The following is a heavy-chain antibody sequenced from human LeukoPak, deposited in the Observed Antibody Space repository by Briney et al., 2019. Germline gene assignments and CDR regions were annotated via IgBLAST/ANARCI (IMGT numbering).Heavy chain of an antibody. CDR1: GFTFSTYV. V-gene: IGHV3-30*04. J-gene: IGHJ4*02. D-gene: IGHD5-12*01. CDR3: ARESVARGLFDY. Sequence: GGSLRLSCAASGFTFSTYVMHWVRQAPGKGLEWVAVISKDGSNEDYADSVKGRFSISRDNSKNTLFLQMNSLRVEDTAVYYCARESVARGLFDYWGQGTLVAVSS. CDR2: ISKDGSNE.